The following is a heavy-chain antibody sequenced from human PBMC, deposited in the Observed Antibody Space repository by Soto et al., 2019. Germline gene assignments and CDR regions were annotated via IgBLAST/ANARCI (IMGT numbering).Heavy chain of an antibody. CDR3: ARGKYYDFWSGYPSDAFDI. Sequence: SVKVSCKASGGTFSSYAISWVRQAPGQGLEWMGGIIPIFGTANYAQKFQGRVTITADESTSTAYMELSSLRSEDTAVYYCARGKYYDFWSGYPSDAFDIWGQGTMVTVSS. V-gene: IGHV1-69*13. CDR2: IIPIFGTA. J-gene: IGHJ3*02. D-gene: IGHD3-3*01. CDR1: GGTFSSYA.